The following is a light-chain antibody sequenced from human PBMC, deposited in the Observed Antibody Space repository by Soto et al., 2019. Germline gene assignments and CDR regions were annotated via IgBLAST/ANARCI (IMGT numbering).Light chain of an antibody. Sequence: QSVLTQPASVSGSPGQSITISCTGTSSDIGNYNYVSWYQRHPGKAPKLMIYDVSNRPSGVSKRFSGSKSGYTASLTISGLQAEDEADYYCSSFTSSATYVFGTGTKVTVL. J-gene: IGLJ1*01. CDR3: SSFTSSATYV. CDR2: DVS. CDR1: SSDIGNYNY. V-gene: IGLV2-14*01.